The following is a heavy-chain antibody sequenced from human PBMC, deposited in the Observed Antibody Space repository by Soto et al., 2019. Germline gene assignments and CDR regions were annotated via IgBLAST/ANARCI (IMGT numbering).Heavy chain of an antibody. CDR1: GFTFDDYA. CDR3: AKDISAPTSEGAFEI. D-gene: IGHD1-26*01. J-gene: IGHJ3*02. CDR2: ISWNSGSI. V-gene: IGHV3-9*01. Sequence: GGSLRLSCAASGFTFDDYAMHWVRQAPGKGLEWVSGISWNSGSIGYADSVKGRFTISRDNAKNSLYLQMNSLRAEDTALYYCAKDISAPTSEGAFEIWGQGTMVTVSS.